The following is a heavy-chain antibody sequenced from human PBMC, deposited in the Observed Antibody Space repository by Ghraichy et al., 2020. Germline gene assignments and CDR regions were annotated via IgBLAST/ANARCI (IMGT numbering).Heavy chain of an antibody. CDR1: GFTFSTYA. CDR2: LSDGGERS. V-gene: IGHV3-23*01. D-gene: IGHD3-10*01. CDR3: AKRTGGH. Sequence: GSLRLSCAASGFTFSTYAMSWVRQAPGKGLEWVSGLSDGGERSHYADSVKGRFTISRDNSKNTLYLQMDSLRVEDTAVYYCAKRTGGHWGQGTLVIVSS. J-gene: IGHJ4*02.